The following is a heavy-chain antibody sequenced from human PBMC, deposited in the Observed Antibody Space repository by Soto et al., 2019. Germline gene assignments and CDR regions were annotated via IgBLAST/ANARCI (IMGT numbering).Heavy chain of an antibody. CDR1: GFTFSSYA. CDR2: ISGSGGST. J-gene: IGHJ1*01. V-gene: IGHV3-23*01. CDR3: AKVPLRKICSSGYYYGGYFQH. Sequence: GGSLRLSCAASGFTFSSYAMSWVRQAPGKGLEWVSAISGSGGSTYYADTVKGRFTISRDNSKNTLYLQMNSLRAEDTAVYYCAKVPLRKICSSGYYYGGYFQHWGQGTLVTVSS. D-gene: IGHD3-22*01.